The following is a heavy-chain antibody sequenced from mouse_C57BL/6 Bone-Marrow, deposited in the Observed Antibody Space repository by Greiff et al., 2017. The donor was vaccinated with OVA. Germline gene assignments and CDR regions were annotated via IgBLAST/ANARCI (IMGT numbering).Heavy chain of an antibody. Sequence: VQLQESGAELVRPGTSVKVSCKASGYAFTNYLIEWVKQRPGQGLEWIGVINPGSGGTNYNEKFKGKATLTADKSSSTAYMQLSSLTSEDSAVYFCARKKRCDVWGTGTTVTVSS. J-gene: IGHJ1*03. CDR2: INPGSGGT. CDR1: GYAFTNYL. V-gene: IGHV1-54*01. CDR3: ARKKRCDV.